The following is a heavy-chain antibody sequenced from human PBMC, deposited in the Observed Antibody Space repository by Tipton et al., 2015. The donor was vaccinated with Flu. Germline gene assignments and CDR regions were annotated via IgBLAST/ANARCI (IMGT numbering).Heavy chain of an antibody. V-gene: IGHV4-31*11. Sequence: TLSLTCAVSGYSISSGYYWGWIRQHPGKGLEWIASIYYSGGTYYNPSLESRVAMSVDTSKNQFSLRLTSVTAADTAVYYCARDRGFGGGMTYDYFAMDVWGQGTTVTVSS. J-gene: IGHJ6*02. CDR1: GYSISSGYY. CDR2: IYYSGGT. CDR3: ARDRGFGGGMTYDYFAMDV. D-gene: IGHD3-10*01.